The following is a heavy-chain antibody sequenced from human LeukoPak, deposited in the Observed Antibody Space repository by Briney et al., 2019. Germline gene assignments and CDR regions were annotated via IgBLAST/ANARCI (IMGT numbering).Heavy chain of an antibody. V-gene: IGHV1-69*04. Sequence: GSSVKVSCKASGGTFSSYAISWVRQAPGQGLEWMGRIIPILGIANYAQKFQGRVTIAADKSTSTAYMELSSLRSEDTAVYYCATVDYYYYYGMDVWGQGTTVTVSS. CDR2: IIPILGIA. CDR3: ATVDYYYYYGMDV. D-gene: IGHD4-23*01. CDR1: GGTFSSYA. J-gene: IGHJ6*02.